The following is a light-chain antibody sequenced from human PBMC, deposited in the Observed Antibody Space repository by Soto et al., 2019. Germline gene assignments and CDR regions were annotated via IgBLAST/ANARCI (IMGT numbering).Light chain of an antibody. V-gene: IGLV1-44*01. CDR2: KDT. J-gene: IGLJ2*01. CDR3: AAWDDSLNVLV. Sequence: QSVLTQPPSASGTPGQRVTISCSGSSANIGTNTVHWYQQLSRTAPKLLIYKDTQRPSGVPGRVSGSKSGTSASLAISGLQSEDEAEYYCAAWDDSLNVLVFGGGTKVTVL. CDR1: SANIGTNT.